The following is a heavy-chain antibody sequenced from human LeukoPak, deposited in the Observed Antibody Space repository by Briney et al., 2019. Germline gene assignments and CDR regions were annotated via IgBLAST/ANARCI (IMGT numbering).Heavy chain of an antibody. V-gene: IGHV4-30-4*01. J-gene: IGHJ4*02. Sequence: PSETLSLTCTVSGVSISSGGYCWGWIPQPPGKGLEWIGYIYYSGSTYYNPSHKSRVTISVDTSKNQFSLKLSSVTAADTAVYYCARDVDSRGYYLDWGGGTLVSVSS. CDR3: ARDVDSRGYYLD. CDR1: GVSISSGGYC. CDR2: IYYSGST. D-gene: IGHD3-22*01.